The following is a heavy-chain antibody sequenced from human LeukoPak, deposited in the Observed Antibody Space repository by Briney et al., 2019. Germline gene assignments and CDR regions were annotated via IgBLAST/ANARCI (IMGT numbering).Heavy chain of an antibody. CDR1: GYSISSGYY. Sequence: SETLSLTCTVSGYSISSGYYWGWIRQPPGKGLEWIGSIYHSGSTYYNPSLKSRVTISVDTSKNQFSLKLSSVTAADTAVYYCARGKGHYYDSSGYFSYWGQGTLVTVSS. CDR2: IYHSGST. CDR3: ARGKGHYYDSSGYFSY. D-gene: IGHD3-22*01. J-gene: IGHJ4*02. V-gene: IGHV4-38-2*02.